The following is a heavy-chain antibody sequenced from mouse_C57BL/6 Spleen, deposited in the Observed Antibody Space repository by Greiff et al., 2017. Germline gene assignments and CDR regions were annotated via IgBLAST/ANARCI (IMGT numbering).Heavy chain of an antibody. D-gene: IGHD2-3*01. V-gene: IGHV1-62-2*01. CDR2: FYPGSGSI. J-gene: IGHJ1*03. Sequence: QVQLQQSGAELVKPGASVKLSCKASGYTFTEYTIHWVKQRSGQGLEWIGWFYPGSGSIKYNEKFKDKATLTADQSSSTVFMELSRLTSEDSAVYFCARHEGTYDGYPWYFDVWGTGTTVTVSS. CDR1: GYTFTEYT. CDR3: ARHEGTYDGYPWYFDV.